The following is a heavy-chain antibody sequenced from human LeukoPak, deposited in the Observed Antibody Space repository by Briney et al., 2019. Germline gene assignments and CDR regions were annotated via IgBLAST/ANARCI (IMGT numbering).Heavy chain of an antibody. D-gene: IGHD2-15*01. CDR2: TFYRYKWYN. V-gene: IGHV6-1*01. CDR1: GDSVSSNTAA. J-gene: IGHJ4*02. CDR3: ARDGWPAFDY. Sequence: SHTPSLTCVIAGDSVSSNTAAWNWIRQSPLRGLEGLGRTFYRYKWYNDYAGSVKSRITISTDTSKNHFSLHLDSVTPEDTAIYYCARDGWPAFDYWGQGSLVTVSS.